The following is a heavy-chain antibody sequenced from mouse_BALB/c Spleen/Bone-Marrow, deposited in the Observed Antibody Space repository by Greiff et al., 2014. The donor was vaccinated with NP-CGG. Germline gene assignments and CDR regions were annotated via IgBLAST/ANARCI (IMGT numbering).Heavy chain of an antibody. Sequence: VQLKESGPELVKPGASVKVSCKASGYAFTSYNMYWVKQSHGKSLEWIGYIDPYNGGTSYNQKFKGKATLTVDKSSSTAYMHLNSLTSEDAAVDYCARENYGSSPAYWGQGTLVTVSA. J-gene: IGHJ3*01. CDR3: ARENYGSSPAY. CDR2: IDPYNGGT. V-gene: IGHV1S135*01. CDR1: GYAFTSYN. D-gene: IGHD1-1*01.